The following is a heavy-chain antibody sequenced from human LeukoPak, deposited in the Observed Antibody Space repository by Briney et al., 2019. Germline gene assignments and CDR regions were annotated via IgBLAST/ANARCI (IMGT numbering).Heavy chain of an antibody. J-gene: IGHJ6*03. CDR2: IDYSVST. Sequence: SETLSLTCTVSGGSIISGGYCWSWARHHPGKGLEWIGYIDYSVSTYYNPSLKSRVTISVDTSKNQFSLKLSSVTAADTAVYYCAGGATYYYYYMDVWGKGTTVTVSS. V-gene: IGHV4-31*03. CDR3: AGGATYYYYYMDV. D-gene: IGHD3-10*01. CDR1: GGSIISGGYC.